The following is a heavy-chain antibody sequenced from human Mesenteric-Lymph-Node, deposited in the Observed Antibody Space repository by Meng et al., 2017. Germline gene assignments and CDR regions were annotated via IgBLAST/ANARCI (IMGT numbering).Heavy chain of an antibody. V-gene: IGHV4-4*02. J-gene: IGHJ4*02. D-gene: IGHD1-14*01. CDR2: IYHSGIT. Sequence: ELPQESAPRLVQPSAPCPTTCAVSVGSISSSNWWSWVRQPPGKGLEWIGKIYHSGITIYNPSLKSRVTMSVDNSKNQFSLKLNSMTAADTAVYYCARDPTGGEDHQRVWGQGTLVTVSS. CDR3: ARDPTGGEDHQRV. CDR1: VGSISSSNW.